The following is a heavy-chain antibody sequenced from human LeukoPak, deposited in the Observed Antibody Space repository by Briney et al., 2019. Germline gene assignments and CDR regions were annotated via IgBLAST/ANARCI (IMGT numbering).Heavy chain of an antibody. CDR3: ARDRTPSHSGYNWNDADY. J-gene: IGHJ4*02. CDR2: INHSGST. CDR1: GGSFSGYY. Sequence: SETLSLTCAVYGGSFSGYYWTWIRQSPGKGLEWIGEINHSGSTNYNPSLKSRVTISVDTSKKQFSLKLSSVTAADTAVYYCARDRTPSHSGYNWNDADYWGQGTLVTVSS. V-gene: IGHV4-34*01. D-gene: IGHD1-20*01.